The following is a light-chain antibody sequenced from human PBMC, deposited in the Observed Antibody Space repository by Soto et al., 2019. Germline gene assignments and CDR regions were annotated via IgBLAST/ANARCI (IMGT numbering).Light chain of an antibody. CDR1: QSVSSY. CDR2: GVS. V-gene: IGKV3-20*01. Sequence: EIVLAQSPATLSLSPGERATLSCRASQSVSSYLAWYQQKPGQAPRLLIYGVSSRATGVPVRFSGSGSGTDFTLTISRLEPEDFAVYYCQQYGSSLLTFGGGTKVDIK. J-gene: IGKJ4*01. CDR3: QQYGSSLLT.